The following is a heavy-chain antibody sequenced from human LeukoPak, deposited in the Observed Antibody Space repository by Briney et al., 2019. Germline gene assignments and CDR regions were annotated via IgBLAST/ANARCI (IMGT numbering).Heavy chain of an antibody. Sequence: SETLSLTCTVSGGSISSYYWSWIRQPPGKGLEWIGSIYYSGSTYYNPSLKSRVTISVDTSKNQFSLKLSSVTAADTAVYYCARSTYCSGGSCSHNWFDPWGQGTLVTVSS. V-gene: IGHV4-39*07. CDR2: IYYSGST. J-gene: IGHJ5*02. CDR1: GGSISSYY. D-gene: IGHD2-15*01. CDR3: ARSTYCSGGSCSHNWFDP.